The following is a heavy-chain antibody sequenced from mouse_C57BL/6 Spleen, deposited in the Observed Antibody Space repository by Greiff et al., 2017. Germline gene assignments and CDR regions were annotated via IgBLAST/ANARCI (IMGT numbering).Heavy chain of an antibody. CDR2: IYPRSGNT. CDR3: AREIYYDYPFYYFDY. CDR1: GYTFTSYG. Sequence: QVQLQQSGAELARPGASVKLSCKASGYTFTSYGISWVKQRTGQGLEWIGEIYPRSGNTYYNEKFKGKATLTADKSSSTAYMELCSLTSEDSAVYFCAREIYYDYPFYYFDYWGQGTTLTVSS. V-gene: IGHV1-81*01. J-gene: IGHJ2*01. D-gene: IGHD2-4*01.